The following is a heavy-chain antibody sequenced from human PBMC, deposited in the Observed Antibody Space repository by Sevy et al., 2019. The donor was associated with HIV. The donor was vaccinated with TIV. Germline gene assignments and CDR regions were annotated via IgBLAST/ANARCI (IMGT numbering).Heavy chain of an antibody. CDR2: IYYTGST. CDR3: ARGQYSYGYWREFDY. CDR1: GGSISSYY. J-gene: IGHJ4*02. D-gene: IGHD5-18*01. V-gene: IGHV4-59*01. Sequence: SETLSLTCTVSGGSISSYYRSWIRQPPGKGLEWIGYIYYTGSTNYNPSLNSRVTISIDTSKNQFSLKLSSVTAADTAVYYCARGQYSYGYWREFDYWGQGSLVTVSS.